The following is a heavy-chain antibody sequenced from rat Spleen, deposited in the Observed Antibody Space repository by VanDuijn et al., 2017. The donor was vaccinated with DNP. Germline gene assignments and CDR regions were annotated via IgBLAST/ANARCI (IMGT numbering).Heavy chain of an antibody. CDR2: ISNTADNT. J-gene: IGHJ2*01. D-gene: IGHD1-2*01. V-gene: IGHV5-31*01. Sequence: EVQLVESGGGPVQPGRSLKLSCVASGFIFSNYWMTWIRQAPGKGLEWVASISNTADNTYYSDSVKGRFSLSRDNAESSLYLQIDSLRSEDTATYYCTTAGSYGFDYWGQGVMVTVSS. CDR1: GFIFSNYW. CDR3: TTAGSYGFDY.